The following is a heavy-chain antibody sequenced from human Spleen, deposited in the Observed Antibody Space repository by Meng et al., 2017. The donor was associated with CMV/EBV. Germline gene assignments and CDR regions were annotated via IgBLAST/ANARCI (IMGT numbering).Heavy chain of an antibody. Sequence: GGSLRLSCAASGFTFSSYEMNWVRQAPGKGLEWVSYISSSGSTIYYADSVKGRFTISRDNAKNSLCLQMNRLRAEDTAVYYCARETYYYDSRGYHHPHLDYWGQGTLVTVSS. CDR3: ARETYYYDSRGYHHPHLDY. D-gene: IGHD3-22*01. CDR2: ISSSGSTI. CDR1: GFTFSSYE. V-gene: IGHV3-48*03. J-gene: IGHJ4*02.